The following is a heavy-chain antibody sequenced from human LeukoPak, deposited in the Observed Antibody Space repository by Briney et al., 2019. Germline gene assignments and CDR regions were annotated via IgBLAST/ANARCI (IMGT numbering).Heavy chain of an antibody. V-gene: IGHV1-69*13. CDR1: GGTFSSYA. CDR3: ARGGTGTTSYYYYGMDV. J-gene: IGHJ6*02. CDR2: IIPIFGTA. D-gene: IGHD1-1*01. Sequence: GASVKVSCKASGGTFSSYAISWVRQAPGQGLEWMGGIIPIFGTANYAQKFQGRVTITADESTSTAYMELSSLRSEDTAVYYCARGGTGTTSYYYYGMDVWGQGTTVTVSS.